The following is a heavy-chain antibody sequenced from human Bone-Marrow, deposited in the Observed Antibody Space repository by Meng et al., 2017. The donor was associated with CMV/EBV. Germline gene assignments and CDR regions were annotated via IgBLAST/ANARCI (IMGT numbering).Heavy chain of an antibody. V-gene: IGHV1-2*02. J-gene: IGHJ4*02. CDR1: GYTFTGYY. CDR3: AREEYTAMVNGFDY. CDR2: INPNSGGT. D-gene: IGHD5-18*01. Sequence: ASVKVSCKASGYTFTGYYMHWVRQAPGQGLEWMGWINPNSGGTNYAQKFQGRVTMTRDTSISTAYMELSRLRSDDTAVYYCAREEYTAMVNGFDYWGQGTLVTVSS.